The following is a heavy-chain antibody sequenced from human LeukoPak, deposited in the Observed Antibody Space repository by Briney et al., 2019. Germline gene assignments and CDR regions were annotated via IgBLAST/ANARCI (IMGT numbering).Heavy chain of an antibody. Sequence: GGSLRLSCAASGFTFSDYYMSWIRQAPGKGLVWVSRINSDGSATSYADSVMVRFTISRDSAKNTLYLQMNSLRPEDTAVYYCARGNKWSFDSWGQGALDTVSS. CDR2: INSDGSAT. D-gene: IGHD2-15*01. CDR1: GFTFSDYY. J-gene: IGHJ4*02. V-gene: IGHV3-74*01. CDR3: ARGNKWSFDS.